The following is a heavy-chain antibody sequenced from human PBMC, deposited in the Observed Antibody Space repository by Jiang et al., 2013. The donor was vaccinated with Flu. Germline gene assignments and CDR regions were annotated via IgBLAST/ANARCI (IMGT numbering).Heavy chain of an antibody. J-gene: IGHJ6*02. CDR1: GFTFSSHA. CDR3: AKTYGAAYYDFWSGGGGYYAMDV. V-gene: IGHV3-23*01. Sequence: QLLESGGGLVQPGGSLTLSCAASGFTFSSHAMSWVRQAPGKGLEWVSAISGSGGSTYYVDSVKGRFSISRDNSKNTLYLQTNSLRAEDTAVYYCAKTYGAAYYDFWSGGGGYYAMDVWGQGTTVTVSS. D-gene: IGHD3-3*01. CDR2: ISGSGGST.